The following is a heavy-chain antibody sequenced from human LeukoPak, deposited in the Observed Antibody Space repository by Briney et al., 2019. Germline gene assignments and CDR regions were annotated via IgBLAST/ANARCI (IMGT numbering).Heavy chain of an antibody. CDR3: ANWIGSSSRDY. D-gene: IGHD6-6*01. CDR2: INSNGDEI. CDR1: GFTFSTYA. Sequence: GGSLRLSCAASGFTFSTYAVTWVRQAPGQGLEWVSGINSNGDEIYYADSVRGRFTISRGNSNNALYLQMDSLRTEDTAVYYCANWIGSSSRDYWGQGTLVTVSS. V-gene: IGHV3-23*01. J-gene: IGHJ4*02.